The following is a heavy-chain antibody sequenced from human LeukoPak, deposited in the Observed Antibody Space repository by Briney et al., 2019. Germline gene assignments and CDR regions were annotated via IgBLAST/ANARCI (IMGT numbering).Heavy chain of an antibody. J-gene: IGHJ3*01. D-gene: IGHD3-10*01. Sequence: GGSLRLSCAASGFIFTGNHMNWVRQVPGKGLEWLSDISASSRTIHYADSVKGRFTVSRDNAENSLYLQMDSLRVEDTAIYYCAKSRGWFEVLDVWGQGTLVTVSS. V-gene: IGHV3-48*04. CDR1: GFIFTGNH. CDR3: AKSRGWFEVLDV. CDR2: ISASSRTI.